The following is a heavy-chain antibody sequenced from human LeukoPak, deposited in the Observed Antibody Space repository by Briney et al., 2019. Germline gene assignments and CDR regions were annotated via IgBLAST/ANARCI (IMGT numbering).Heavy chain of an antibody. CDR1: GGTFSSYA. CDR3: ARAELWLSPTLPHAPHYFDY. CDR2: IIPIFGTA. Sequence: ASVKVSCKASGGTFSSYAISWVRQAPGQGLEWMGGIIPIFGTANYAQKFQGRVTITADESTSTAYMELSSLRSEDTAVYYCARAELWLSPTLPHAPHYFDYWGQGTLVTVSS. J-gene: IGHJ4*02. D-gene: IGHD5-18*01. V-gene: IGHV1-69*13.